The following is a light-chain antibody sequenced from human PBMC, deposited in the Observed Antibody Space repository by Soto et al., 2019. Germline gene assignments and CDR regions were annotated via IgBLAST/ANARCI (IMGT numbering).Light chain of an antibody. CDR3: SSYAGSKIVV. CDR2: DVS. Sequence: QSALTQPPSASGSPGQSVTISCTGSSRDVGGYNYVSWYQQHPGKAPKLMIYDVSKRPSGVPDRFSGSKSGNTASLTVSGLQAEDEADYYCSSYAGSKIVVFGGGTKLTVL. CDR1: SRDVGGYNY. J-gene: IGLJ2*01. V-gene: IGLV2-8*01.